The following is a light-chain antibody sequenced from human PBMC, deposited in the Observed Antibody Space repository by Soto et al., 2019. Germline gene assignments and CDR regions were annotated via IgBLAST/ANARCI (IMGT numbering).Light chain of an antibody. J-gene: IGLJ3*02. CDR2: RNN. CDR1: SSNIGYNY. CDR3: AAWDDSLSGGV. V-gene: IGLV1-47*01. Sequence: QSVLTQPPSASGTPGQRVTISCSGGSSNIGYNYVYWYQQLPGTAPKLLIYRNNQRPSGVPDRFSGSKSGTSASLAISGLRSEDEADYYCAAWDDSLSGGVFGGGTKVTVL.